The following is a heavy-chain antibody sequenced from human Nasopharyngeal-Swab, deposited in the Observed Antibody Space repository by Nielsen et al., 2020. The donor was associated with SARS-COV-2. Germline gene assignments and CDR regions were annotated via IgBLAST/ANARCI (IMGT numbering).Heavy chain of an antibody. CDR1: GFTFSSYG. CDR2: ISYDGSNK. J-gene: IGHJ6*02. V-gene: IGHV3-30*18. Sequence: SLKISCAASGFTFSSYGMHWVRQAPGKGLEWVAVISYDGSNKYYADSVKGRFTISRDNSKNTLHLQMNSLRAEDTAVYYCAKEPVTTVTTYNVLDYYGMDVWGQGTTVTVSS. CDR3: AKEPVTTVTTYNVLDYYGMDV. D-gene: IGHD4-17*01.